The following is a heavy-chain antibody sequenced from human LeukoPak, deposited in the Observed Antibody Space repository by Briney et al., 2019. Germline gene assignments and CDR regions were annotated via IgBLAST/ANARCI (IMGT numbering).Heavy chain of an antibody. J-gene: IGHJ4*02. D-gene: IGHD3-9*01. CDR3: ARAPNFDILTGYYFDY. Sequence: SETLSLTCTVSGGSISSYYWSWIRQPPGKGLEWIGNIYDSGSSNYNPSLKSRVTISLDTSKNQFSLRLTSVTAADTAVYYCARAPNFDILTGYYFDYWGQGTLVTVSS. CDR2: IYDSGSS. V-gene: IGHV4-59*01. CDR1: GGSISSYY.